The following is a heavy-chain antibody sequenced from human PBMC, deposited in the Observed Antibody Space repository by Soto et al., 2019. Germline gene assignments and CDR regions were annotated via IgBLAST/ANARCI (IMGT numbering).Heavy chain of an antibody. J-gene: IGHJ4*02. V-gene: IGHV3-23*01. D-gene: IGHD1-26*01. Sequence: EVQLLESGGGLVQPGGSLRLSCAASGFTFSSYAMRWVRQAPGKGLVWVSAISGSGGSTYYADSVEGRFTTSRDNSKNTLYLQMNSLRAEDTAVYYCARRGSGSDYDYWGQGTLVTVSS. CDR1: GFTFSSYA. CDR2: ISGSGGST. CDR3: ARRGSGSDYDY.